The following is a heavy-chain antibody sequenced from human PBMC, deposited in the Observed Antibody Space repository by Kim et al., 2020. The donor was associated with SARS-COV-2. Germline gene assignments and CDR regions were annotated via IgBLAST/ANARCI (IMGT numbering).Heavy chain of an antibody. V-gene: IGHV4-39*01. CDR3: ASSIKLGLFDY. Sequence: SETLSLTCTVSGGPITTTDYYWGWIRQSPGKGLEWIGSLYYGTSTMSGSTYFNPSLQSRVTIAADTSKNQFSLDLKSVTATDTAIYYCASSIKLGLFDYWGQGNMVTVSS. D-gene: IGHD7-27*01. J-gene: IGHJ4*02. CDR1: GGPITTTDYY. CDR2: LYYGTSTMSGST.